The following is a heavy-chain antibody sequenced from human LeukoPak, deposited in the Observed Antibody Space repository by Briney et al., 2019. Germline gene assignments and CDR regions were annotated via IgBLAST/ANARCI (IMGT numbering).Heavy chain of an antibody. CDR2: IYYSGST. Sequence: NPSETLSLTCTVSGGAISSYYWSWIRQPPGKGLEWIGYIYYSGSTNYNPSLKSRVTISLDTSKNQFSLKLTSVTAADTAVYYCARNLGYGDYYYYYGMDVWGQGTTVTVSS. CDR3: ARNLGYGDYYYYYGMDV. CDR1: GGAISSYY. J-gene: IGHJ6*02. V-gene: IGHV4-59*08. D-gene: IGHD4-17*01.